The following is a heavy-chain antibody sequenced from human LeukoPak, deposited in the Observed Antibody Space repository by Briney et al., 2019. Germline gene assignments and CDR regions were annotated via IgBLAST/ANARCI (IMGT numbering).Heavy chain of an antibody. J-gene: IGHJ3*02. D-gene: IGHD6-13*01. CDR3: SRLEDSSPIEVALDI. V-gene: IGHV3-73*01. CDR2: IRSKRNNYAT. Sequence: GGSLKLSCAGSGFSFSGSVMHWVRQAAGKGLEWVGRIRSKRNNYATAYAASVKGRFTISRDDSKSTVYLYMDSLKTEDTALYYRSRLEDSSPIEVALDIWGQGTVVTVSS. CDR1: GFSFSGSV.